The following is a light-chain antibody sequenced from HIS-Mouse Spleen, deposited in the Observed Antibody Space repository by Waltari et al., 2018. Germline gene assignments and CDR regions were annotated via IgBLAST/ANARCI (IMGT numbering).Light chain of an antibody. CDR1: SSDVGGYNY. V-gene: IGLV2-11*01. CDR2: DVS. J-gene: IGLJ3*02. Sequence: QSALTQPRSVSGSPGQSVTISCTGTSSDVGGYNYVSWYQQHPGKAPKLMIYDVSKRPAGVPDPLSGSKSGNTASLTISGLQAEDEADYYCCSYAGSYTWVFGGGTKLTVL. CDR3: CSYAGSYTWV.